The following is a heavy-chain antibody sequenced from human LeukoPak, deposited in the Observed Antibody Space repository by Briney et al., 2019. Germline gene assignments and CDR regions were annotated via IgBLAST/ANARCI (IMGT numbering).Heavy chain of an antibody. Sequence: GGSLRLSCAASGFAFSSYAMSWVRQAPGKGLEWVSAISGSGGSTYYADSVKGRFTISRDNSKNTLYLQMNSLRAEDTAVYYCARDIRQGLYYYYYGMDVWAKGPRSPSP. J-gene: IGHJ6*02. V-gene: IGHV3-23*01. CDR2: ISGSGGST. D-gene: IGHD2-21*01. CDR1: GFAFSSYA. CDR3: ARDIRQGLYYYYYGMDV.